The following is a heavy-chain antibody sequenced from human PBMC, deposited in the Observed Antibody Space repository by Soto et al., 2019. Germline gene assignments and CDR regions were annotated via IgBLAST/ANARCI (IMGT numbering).Heavy chain of an antibody. CDR1: GGSISSYY. J-gene: IGHJ5*02. V-gene: IGHV4-4*07. CDR2: IYTSGST. CDR3: ARDEGVYYDSTNWFDP. D-gene: IGHD3-22*01. Sequence: SETLSLTCTVSGGSISSYYWSWIRQPAGKGLEWIGRIYTSGSTNYNPSLKSRVTMSVDTSKNQFSLKLSSATAADTAVYYCARDEGVYYDSTNWFDPWGQGTLVTVSS.